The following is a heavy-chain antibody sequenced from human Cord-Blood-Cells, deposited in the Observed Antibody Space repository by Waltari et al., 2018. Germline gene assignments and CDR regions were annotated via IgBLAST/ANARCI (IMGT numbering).Heavy chain of an antibody. D-gene: IGHD6-13*01. CDR2: TNRNSGGT. Sequence: QVQLVQSGAEVKKPGASVKVSCKASGYHFTGYYMHWVRQAPGQGLEWMGVTNRNSGGTKYAEKCQGWVTMTRDTSISTAYRELSRLRSDDTAVYYCATIIAAAGDHAFDIWGQGTMVTVSS. CDR3: ATIIAAAGDHAFDI. CDR1: GYHFTGYY. V-gene: IGHV1-2*04. J-gene: IGHJ3*02.